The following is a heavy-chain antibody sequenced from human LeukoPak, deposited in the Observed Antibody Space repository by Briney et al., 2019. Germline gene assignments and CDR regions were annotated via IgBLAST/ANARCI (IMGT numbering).Heavy chain of an antibody. J-gene: IGHJ6*02. D-gene: IGHD2-15*01. CDR3: ARSYCSGGSCYSYYYYGMDV. CDR2: ISAYNGNT. V-gene: IGHV1-18*01. CDR1: GYTFTSYG. Sequence: GASVKVSCKASGYTFTSYGISWVRQAPGQGLEWMGWISAYNGNTNYAQKLQGRVTMTTDTSTSTAYMELRSLRSDDTAVYYCARSYCSGGSCYSYYYYGMDVWGQGTTVTVSS.